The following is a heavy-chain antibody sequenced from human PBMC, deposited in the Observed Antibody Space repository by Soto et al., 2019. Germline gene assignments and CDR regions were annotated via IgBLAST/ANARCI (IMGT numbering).Heavy chain of an antibody. CDR3: ARDKITGLFDY. J-gene: IGHJ4*02. D-gene: IGHD1-1*01. V-gene: IGHV4-34*01. Sequence: QVQLQQWGAGLLKPSETLSLTCAVYGGSFSGYYWTWIRQPPGTGLEWIGEINHSGSTNYNQSLKSRVTLSVDTSKNLFSLKLTSVTAADPVVYYWARDKITGLFDYGGQRTLVTVSS. CDR2: INHSGST. CDR1: GGSFSGYY.